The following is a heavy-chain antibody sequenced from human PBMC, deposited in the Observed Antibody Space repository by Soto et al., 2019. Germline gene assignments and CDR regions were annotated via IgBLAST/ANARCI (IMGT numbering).Heavy chain of an antibody. J-gene: IGHJ4*02. CDR1: GFSLSNARMG. CDR3: ARIYSSSWYGYYFDY. V-gene: IGHV2-26*01. Sequence: QVTLKQSGPVLVKPTETLTLTCTVSGFSLSNARMGVSWIRQPPGKALEWLAHIFSNDEKSYSTSLKSRLTISKDTSKSQVVLTMTNMDSVDTATYYCARIYSSSWYGYYFDYWGQGTLVTVSS. CDR2: IFSNDEK. D-gene: IGHD6-13*01.